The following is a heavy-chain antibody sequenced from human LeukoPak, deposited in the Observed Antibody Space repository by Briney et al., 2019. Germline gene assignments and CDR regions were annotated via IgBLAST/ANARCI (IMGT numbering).Heavy chain of an antibody. J-gene: IGHJ4*02. CDR3: ARVKSGTVTEPDFDY. D-gene: IGHD4-17*01. CDR2: IYKSGSS. CDR1: GGFIRSGDYY. V-gene: IGHV4-30-4*01. Sequence: SETLSLTCTVSGGFIRSGDYYWPWIRQPPGKGLEWIAYIYKSGSSFSNPSLKSRLTISIDTSKNQFSLNLRSVTAADTALYYCARVKSGTVTEPDFDYWGQGTLVTVSS.